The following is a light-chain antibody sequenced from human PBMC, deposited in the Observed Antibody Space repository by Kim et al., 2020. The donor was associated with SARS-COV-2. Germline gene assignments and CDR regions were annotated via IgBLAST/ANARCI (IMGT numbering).Light chain of an antibody. V-gene: IGKV1-27*01. J-gene: IGKJ1*01. Sequence: ASLGDRVTITCRTSKDISNLLAWYQQKPGKAPNLLIFRAYVLQSGVPSRFSGGGSGTDFTLTISSLQPEDVATYYCQRYNTAPWTFGQGTKVDIK. CDR1: KDISNL. CDR3: QRYNTAPWT. CDR2: RAY.